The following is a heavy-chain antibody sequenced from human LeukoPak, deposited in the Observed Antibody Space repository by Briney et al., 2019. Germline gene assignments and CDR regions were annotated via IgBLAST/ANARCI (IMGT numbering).Heavy chain of an antibody. Sequence: SVKVSCKASGYTFTSYGISWVRQAPGQGLEWMGGIIPIFGTANYAQKFQGRVTITADESTSTAYMELSSLRSEDTAVYYCARSLGYCSSTSCYGGYYFDYWGQGTLVTPSS. CDR2: IIPIFGTA. J-gene: IGHJ4*02. V-gene: IGHV1-69*13. CDR1: GYTFTSYG. D-gene: IGHD2-2*01. CDR3: ARSLGYCSSTSCYGGYYFDY.